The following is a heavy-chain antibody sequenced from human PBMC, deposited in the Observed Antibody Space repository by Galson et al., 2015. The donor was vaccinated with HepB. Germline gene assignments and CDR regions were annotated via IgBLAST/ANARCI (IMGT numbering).Heavy chain of an antibody. D-gene: IGHD1-26*01. Sequence: SLRLSCAASGFTVSSNYMNWVRQAPGKGLEWVSIIYSGGRAYYADSVKGRFTISRDSSKNTLFLQMKSLRVEDTALYYCAGSIVGATYNYGLDVWGQGTTVTVSS. CDR2: IYSGGRA. CDR3: AGSIVGATYNYGLDV. J-gene: IGHJ6*02. V-gene: IGHV3-53*01. CDR1: GFTVSSNY.